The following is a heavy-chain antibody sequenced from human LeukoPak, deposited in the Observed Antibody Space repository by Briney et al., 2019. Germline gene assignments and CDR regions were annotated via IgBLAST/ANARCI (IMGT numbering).Heavy chain of an antibody. D-gene: IGHD2-2*01. Sequence: ASVKVSCKASGGTFSSYAISWVRQAPGQGLEWMGGIIPIFGTANYAQKFQGRVTITADESTSTAYMELSSLRSEDTAVYYCARGQDIVVVPAANYYYYYMDVWGKGTTVTVSS. J-gene: IGHJ6*03. CDR3: ARGQDIVVVPAANYYYYYMDV. CDR1: GGTFSSYA. V-gene: IGHV1-69*13. CDR2: IIPIFGTA.